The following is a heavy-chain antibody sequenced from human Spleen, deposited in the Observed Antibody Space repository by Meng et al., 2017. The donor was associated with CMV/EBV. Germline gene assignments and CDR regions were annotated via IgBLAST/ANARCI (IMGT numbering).Heavy chain of an antibody. CDR2: VNPSAGNA. CDR3: AGGSGWPFFDS. V-gene: IGHV1-46*03. CDR1: GYTFASYY. Sequence: SFKASGYTFASYYVHWVRQAPGQGLEWMGIVNPSAGNASYAQRFQDRVTMTRDTSTSTLYMALSSLGSEATAVSYCAGGSGWPFFDSWGQGTLVTVSS. D-gene: IGHD6-25*01. J-gene: IGHJ5*01.